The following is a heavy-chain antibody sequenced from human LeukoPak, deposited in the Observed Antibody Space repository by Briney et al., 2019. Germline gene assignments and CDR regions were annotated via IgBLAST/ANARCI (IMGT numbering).Heavy chain of an antibody. CDR2: IRSKAYGGTT. Sequence: PGGSLRLSCTASGFTFGDYAMSWVRQAPGKGLEWVGFIRSKAYGGTTEYAASVKGRFTISRDDSKSIAYLQMNSLKTEDTAVYYCTRVDHLAIRIAAAALDYWGQGTLVTVSS. D-gene: IGHD6-13*01. CDR1: GFTFGDYA. J-gene: IGHJ4*02. V-gene: IGHV3-49*04. CDR3: TRVDHLAIRIAAAALDY.